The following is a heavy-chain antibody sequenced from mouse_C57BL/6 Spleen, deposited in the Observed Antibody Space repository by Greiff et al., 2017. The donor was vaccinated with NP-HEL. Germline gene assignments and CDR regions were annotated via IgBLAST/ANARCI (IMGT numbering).Heavy chain of an antibody. Sequence: VQLQESGAELVRPGASVTLSCKASGYTFTDYEMHWVKQTPVHGLEWIGAIDPETGGTAYNQKFKGKAILTADKSSSTAYMQLSSLTSEDSAVYYCARRSNSFDYWGQGTTLTVSS. CDR2: IDPETGGT. J-gene: IGHJ2*01. V-gene: IGHV1-15*01. CDR3: ARRSNSFDY. CDR1: GYTFTDYE. D-gene: IGHD5-1*01.